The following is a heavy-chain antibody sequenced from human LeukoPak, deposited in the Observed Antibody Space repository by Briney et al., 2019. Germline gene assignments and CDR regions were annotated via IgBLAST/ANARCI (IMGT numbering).Heavy chain of an antibody. CDR2: XXXTGST. CDR3: ARVDCSGGGCQALGIDY. Sequence: SETLSLTCTVSGGSFSNSYWSWIRQPPGRGXXXXXXXXXTGSTSYNPSLKSRVTISLDTSRNQFSLNLRSVTATDTAVYYCARVDCSGGGCQALGIDYWGQGTLVTVSS. V-gene: IGHV4-59*01. J-gene: IGHJ4*02. D-gene: IGHD2-15*01. CDR1: GGSFSNSY.